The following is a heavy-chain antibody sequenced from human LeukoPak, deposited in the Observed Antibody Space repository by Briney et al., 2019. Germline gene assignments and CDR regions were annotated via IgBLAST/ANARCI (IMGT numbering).Heavy chain of an antibody. J-gene: IGHJ4*02. CDR3: AKWGDFDILTGYYVSDF. D-gene: IGHD3-9*01. V-gene: IGHV3-23*01. CDR2: VTGSGGST. Sequence: GSLRLSCVASGFTFSNYAMSWVRQAPGKRLEWVSAVTGSGGSTYYADSVKGRFTISRDNSRDTLFLQMNSLRAEATAIYYCAKWGDFDILTGYYVSDFWGQGTLVTVSS. CDR1: GFTFSNYA.